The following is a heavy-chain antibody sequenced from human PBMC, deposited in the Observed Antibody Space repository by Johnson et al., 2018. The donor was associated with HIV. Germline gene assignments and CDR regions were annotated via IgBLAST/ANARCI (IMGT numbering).Heavy chain of an antibody. CDR2: ITGSGGT. J-gene: IGHJ3*02. D-gene: IGHD3-3*01. CDR3: AKGRRDFWSGADAFDI. Sequence: VQLVESGGGLVQAGGSLRLSCAASGFTFNSYVMSWVRQAPGKGLEWVSSITGSGGTYYADSVKGRFTISRDNAKNTLYLQMNGLRAEDTAVYYCAKGRRDFWSGADAFDIWGQGTLVTVSS. CDR1: GFTFNSYV. V-gene: IGHV3-23*04.